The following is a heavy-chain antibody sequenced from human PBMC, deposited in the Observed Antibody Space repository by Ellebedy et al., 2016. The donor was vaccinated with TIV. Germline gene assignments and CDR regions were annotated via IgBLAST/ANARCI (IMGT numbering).Heavy chain of an antibody. CDR3: ARDITMIVVAPSDY. D-gene: IGHD3-22*01. CDR2: ISYDGSNK. CDR1: GFTFSSYG. V-gene: IGHV3-30*19. J-gene: IGHJ4*02. Sequence: GGSLRLXXAASGFTFSSYGMHWVRQAPGKGLEWVAVISYDGSNKYYADSVKGRFTISRDNSKNTLYLQMNSLRAEDTAVYYCARDITMIVVAPSDYWGQGTLVTVSS.